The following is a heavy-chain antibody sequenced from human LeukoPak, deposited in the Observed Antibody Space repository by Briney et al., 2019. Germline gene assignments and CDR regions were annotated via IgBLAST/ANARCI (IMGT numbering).Heavy chain of an antibody. D-gene: IGHD2-2*01. J-gene: IGHJ3*02. Sequence: GESLKISCKGSGYSFTSYWIGWVRQMPGKGLEWMGIIYPGDSDTRYSPSFQCQVTISADKSISTAYLQWSSLKASDTAMYYCARLVSCRSTSCSQDAFDIWGQGTMVTVSS. CDR2: IYPGDSDT. CDR1: GYSFTSYW. CDR3: ARLVSCRSTSCSQDAFDI. V-gene: IGHV5-51*01.